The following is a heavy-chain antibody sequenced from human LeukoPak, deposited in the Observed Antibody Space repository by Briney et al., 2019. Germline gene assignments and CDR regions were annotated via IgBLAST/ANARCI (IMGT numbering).Heavy chain of an antibody. CDR2: ISGSGGNT. CDR1: GFTFSNYG. Sequence: PGGSLRLSCAASGFTFSNYGMSWVRQAPGKGLERVSTISGSGGNTYYADSVKGRFTISRDTSKNTLYLQMNSPRAEDTAVYYCAKDMYYDSSGPVFDYWGQGTLVTVSS. D-gene: IGHD3-22*01. J-gene: IGHJ4*02. V-gene: IGHV3-23*01. CDR3: AKDMYYDSSGPVFDY.